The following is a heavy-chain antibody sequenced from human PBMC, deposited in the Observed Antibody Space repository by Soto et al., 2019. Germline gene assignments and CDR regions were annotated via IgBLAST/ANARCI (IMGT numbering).Heavy chain of an antibody. V-gene: IGHV1-18*01. Sequence: SVKVSCKASGYTFTSYGISWVRQAPGQGLEWMGWISAYNGNTNYAQKLQGRVTMTTDTSTSTAYMELRSLRSDDTAVYYCARVLGDIVVVVAALNYGMDVWGQGTTVTVSS. D-gene: IGHD2-15*01. CDR2: ISAYNGNT. CDR3: ARVLGDIVVVVAALNYGMDV. CDR1: GYTFTSYG. J-gene: IGHJ6*02.